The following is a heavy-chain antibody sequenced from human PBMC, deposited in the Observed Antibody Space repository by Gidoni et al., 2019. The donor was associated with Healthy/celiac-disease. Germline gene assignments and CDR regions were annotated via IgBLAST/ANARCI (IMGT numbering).Heavy chain of an antibody. CDR1: GYTFTSYD. D-gene: IGHD3-3*01. CDR2: MNPNSGNT. Sequence: QVQLVQSGAEVKTPGASVKVSCKASGYTFTSYDINWVRQATGQGLEWMGWMNPNSGNTGYAQKFQGRVTMTRNTSISTAYMELSSLRSEDTAVYYCARGNDFWSGGVVTAIDYWGQGTLVTVSS. V-gene: IGHV1-8*01. J-gene: IGHJ4*02. CDR3: ARGNDFWSGGVVTAIDY.